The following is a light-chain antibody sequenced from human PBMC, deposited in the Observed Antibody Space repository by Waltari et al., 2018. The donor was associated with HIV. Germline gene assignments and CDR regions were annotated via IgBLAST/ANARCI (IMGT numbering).Light chain of an antibody. Sequence: IVLTQSPDTLSLSPGERATLSCTASQNVISGYLAWYQQKPGRAPRLVISSASSRAVGIPDRFSGSGSGTHFTLTISRVEPEDFAVYFCQQYATSPELTFGGGTKLEIK. CDR2: SAS. V-gene: IGKV3-20*01. CDR1: QNVISGY. CDR3: QQYATSPELT. J-gene: IGKJ4*01.